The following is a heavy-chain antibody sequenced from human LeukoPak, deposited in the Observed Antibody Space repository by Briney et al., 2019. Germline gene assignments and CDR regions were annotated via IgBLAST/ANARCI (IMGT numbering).Heavy chain of an antibody. CDR2: ISGSGGST. J-gene: IGHJ4*02. D-gene: IGHD3-10*01. CDR1: GFTFSSYA. Sequence: GGSLRLSCAASGFTFSSYAMSWVRQAPGKGLEWVSAISGSGGSTYYADSVKGRFTISRDNSKNTLYLQMNSLRAEDTAVYYCATSVGELSHLTFDYWGQGTLVTVSS. CDR3: ATSVGELSHLTFDY. V-gene: IGHV3-23*01.